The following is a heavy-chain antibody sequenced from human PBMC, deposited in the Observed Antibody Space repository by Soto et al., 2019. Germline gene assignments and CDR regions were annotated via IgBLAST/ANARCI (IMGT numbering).Heavy chain of an antibody. Sequence: EVQLLESGGGLVQPGGSLRLSCTASGLTFNNYAMSWVRQAPGKGLEWVSSISHSGSVTYYADSVKGRFTISIDNSRNTLYPQMNSLRAEDTAIYYCVKDPYSSSWTASSFEYWGQGTLVTVSS. D-gene: IGHD6-13*01. CDR1: GLTFNNYA. V-gene: IGHV3-23*01. CDR2: ISHSGSVT. J-gene: IGHJ4*02. CDR3: VKDPYSSSWTASSFEY.